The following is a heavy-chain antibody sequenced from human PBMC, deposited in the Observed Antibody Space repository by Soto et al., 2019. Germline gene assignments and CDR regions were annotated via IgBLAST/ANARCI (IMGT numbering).Heavy chain of an antibody. CDR3: ARDGDYGDSRGGMDV. V-gene: IGHV4-31*03. CDR2: IYYSGST. D-gene: IGHD4-17*01. CDR1: GDSINNGNYF. Sequence: QVRLEESGPGLVKPSQTLSLICTVSGDSINNGNYFWNWIRHHPENGLEWIGYIYYSGSTRYNPSLKNRATMSIDTSKNQFSLRLNSVTAADTAVYFCARDGDYGDSRGGMDVWGRGTTVMVSS. J-gene: IGHJ6*02.